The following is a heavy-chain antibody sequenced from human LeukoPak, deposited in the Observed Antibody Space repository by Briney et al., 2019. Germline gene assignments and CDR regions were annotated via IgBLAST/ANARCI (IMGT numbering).Heavy chain of an antibody. CDR1: GGSISSYY. J-gene: IGHJ6*03. D-gene: IGHD5-18*01. Sequence: SETLSLTCTVSGGSISSYYWNWMRQPPGKGMEWIGYIFRSGSTNYNPSLKSRVTISVDTPKNHFSLNLGSVTAADTAVYYCARGIVEGYSYGWFYYMDVWGKGTTVTVSS. CDR2: IFRSGST. CDR3: ARGIVEGYSYGWFYYMDV. V-gene: IGHV4-59*01.